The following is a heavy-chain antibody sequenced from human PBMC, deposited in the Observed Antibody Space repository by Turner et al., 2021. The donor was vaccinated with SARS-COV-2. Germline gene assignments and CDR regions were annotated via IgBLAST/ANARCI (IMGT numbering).Heavy chain of an antibody. V-gene: IGHV4-39*01. CDR2: IYYSGST. CDR1: GGSISSSSYS. Sequence: QLQLQESAPGLVKPSETLSLTCTVAGGSISSSSYSWGWIRQPPGKGLEWIGSIYYSGSTYYTPSLKSRVSISVDKSKNQFSLRLRSVTAADTAVYYCATPSVSYDSSGYFHFDLWGRGTLVTVSS. D-gene: IGHD3-22*01. J-gene: IGHJ2*01. CDR3: ATPSVSYDSSGYFHFDL.